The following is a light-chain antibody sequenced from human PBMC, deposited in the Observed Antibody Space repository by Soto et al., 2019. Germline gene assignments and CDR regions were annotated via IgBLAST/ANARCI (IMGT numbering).Light chain of an antibody. Sequence: QSVLTQPASVSGSPGQSITISCTGTSSDVGGYNYVSWYQQNPGKAPKLLIFDVDTRPSGVSDRFSGSKSGNTASLTISGLQTDDEADYYCGSYTTSSTLGVFGTGTKVTVL. CDR2: DVD. CDR3: GSYTTSSTLGV. V-gene: IGLV2-14*03. J-gene: IGLJ1*01. CDR1: SSDVGGYNY.